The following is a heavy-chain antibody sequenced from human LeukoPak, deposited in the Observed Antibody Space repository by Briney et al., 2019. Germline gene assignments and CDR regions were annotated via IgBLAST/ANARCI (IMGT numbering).Heavy chain of an antibody. Sequence: SETLSLTCTVSGGSISGSFYYWGWIRQPPGKGLEWIGSIYSSGSTYYNPSLKSRVTMSIDTSKNQFSLKLSSVSAADTAVYYCAAEEHDHWGQGTLVTVSS. CDR1: GGSISGSFYY. CDR2: IYSSGST. CDR3: AAEEHDH. D-gene: IGHD1/OR15-1a*01. J-gene: IGHJ4*02. V-gene: IGHV4-39*01.